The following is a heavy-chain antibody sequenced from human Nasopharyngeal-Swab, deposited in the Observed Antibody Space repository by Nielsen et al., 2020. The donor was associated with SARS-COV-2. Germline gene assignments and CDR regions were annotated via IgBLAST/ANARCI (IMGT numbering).Heavy chain of an antibody. V-gene: IGHV4-61*01. D-gene: IGHD5-12*01. J-gene: IGHJ5*02. CDR1: GGSISSGSYY. Sequence: SETLSLTCTVSGGSISSGSYYWSWIRQPPGKGLEWIGYIYYSGSTNYNPSLKSRVTISVDTSKNQFSLKLSSVTAADTAVYYCARESGGDSGWFDPWGQGTLVTVSS. CDR2: IYYSGST. CDR3: ARESGGDSGWFDP.